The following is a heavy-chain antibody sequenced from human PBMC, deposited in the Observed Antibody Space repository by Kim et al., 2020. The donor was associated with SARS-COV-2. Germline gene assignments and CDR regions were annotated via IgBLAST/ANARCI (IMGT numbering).Heavy chain of an antibody. CDR3: ARDRSGGANYDFWCGYYTKAWYFDL. CDR2: IIPILGIA. CDR1: GGTFSSYA. J-gene: IGHJ2*01. V-gene: IGHV1-69*04. D-gene: IGHD3-3*01. Sequence: SVKVSCKASGGTFSSYAISWVRQAPGQGLEWMGRIIPILGIANYAQKFQGRVTITADKSTSTAYMELSSLRSEDTAVYYCARDRSGGANYDFWCGYYTKAWYFDLWGRGTLVTVSS.